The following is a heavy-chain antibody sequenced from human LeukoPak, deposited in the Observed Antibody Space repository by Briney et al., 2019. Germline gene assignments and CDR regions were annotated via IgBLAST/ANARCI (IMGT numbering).Heavy chain of an antibody. CDR1: GFPFSIYA. CDR2: ISDSRGDT. CDR3: AKDRNSFGSGGSDY. Sequence: GGSLRLSCAASGFPFSIYAMSWVRQAPGKGLEWVSSISDSRGDTNYAASVKGRFTIPRDNYKNTLYLQMNSLRADDTAVYYCAKDRNSFGSGGSDYWGQGTLVTVSS. V-gene: IGHV3-23*01. D-gene: IGHD3-10*01. J-gene: IGHJ4*02.